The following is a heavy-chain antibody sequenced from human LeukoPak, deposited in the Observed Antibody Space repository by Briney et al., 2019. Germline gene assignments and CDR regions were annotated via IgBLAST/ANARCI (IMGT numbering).Heavy chain of an antibody. J-gene: IGHJ4*02. CDR3: TREWLRSFSAGY. CDR1: GFTFRDYH. Sequence: SLRLSCAASGFTFRDYHMSWFRQAPGKGLEWVGFIRSKAYGGTTEYAASVKGRFTISRDDSKSIAYLQMNSLKTEDTAVYYCTREWLRSFSAGYWGQGTLVTVSS. CDR2: IRSKAYGGTT. V-gene: IGHV3-49*03. D-gene: IGHD5-12*01.